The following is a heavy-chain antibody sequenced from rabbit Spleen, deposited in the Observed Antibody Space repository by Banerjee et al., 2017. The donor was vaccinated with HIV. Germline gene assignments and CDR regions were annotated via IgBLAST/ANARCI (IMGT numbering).Heavy chain of an antibody. CDR3: ARDTGTSFSSYGMDL. D-gene: IGHD7-1*01. J-gene: IGHJ6*01. CDR1: GFDFSSNE. CDR2: IRIGSGST. V-gene: IGHV1S40*01. Sequence: QSLEESGGGLVQPEGSLTLTCKASGFDFSSNEMCWVRQAPGKGLEWIGCIRIGSGSTWYASWAKGRVTVSKTSSTTVTLQMTSLTAADTATYFCARDTGTSFSSYGMDLWGPGTLVTVS.